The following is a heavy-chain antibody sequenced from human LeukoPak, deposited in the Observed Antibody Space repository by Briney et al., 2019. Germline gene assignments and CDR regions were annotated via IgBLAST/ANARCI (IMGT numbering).Heavy chain of an antibody. J-gene: IGHJ4*02. CDR1: GFTFSSYG. V-gene: IGHV3-33*06. Sequence: GGSLRLSCAASGFTFSSYGMHWVRQAPGKGLEWVAVIWYDGSNKYYADSVKGRFTISRDNSKYTLYLQMNSLRAEDTAVYYCAKSLQGYSSGWPFDYWGQGTLVTVAS. CDR3: AKSLQGYSSGWPFDY. CDR2: IWYDGSNK. D-gene: IGHD6-19*01.